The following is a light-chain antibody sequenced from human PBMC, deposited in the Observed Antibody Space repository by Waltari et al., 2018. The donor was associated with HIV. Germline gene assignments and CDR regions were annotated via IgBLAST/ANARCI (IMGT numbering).Light chain of an antibody. J-gene: IGKJ2*01. CDR1: ESVSSSY. CDR2: GAS. V-gene: IGKV3-20*01. Sequence: EIVLTQSPGTLSLSPGERATLSCRASESVSSSYLAWYQQTPGQAPRLLIHGASSRATGIPDRFSGSGSGTDFTLTISRLEPEDFAFYFCQHYGSPYTFGQGTKLEIK. CDR3: QHYGSPYT.